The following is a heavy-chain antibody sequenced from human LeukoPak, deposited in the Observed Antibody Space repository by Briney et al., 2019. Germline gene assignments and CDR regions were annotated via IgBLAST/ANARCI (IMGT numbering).Heavy chain of an antibody. CDR3: ARTGGTFYFYYYMDV. J-gene: IGHJ6*03. D-gene: IGHD1-14*01. V-gene: IGHV4-39*07. Sequence: AETLSLTCTVSGVPIRTTSYYWGWIRQPPGKGREWIERIYYTGSTYYNPSLKSPVTISVDTSKNQFSLKLSSVTAADTALYYCARTGGTFYFYYYMDVWGKGTTVTVSS. CDR1: GVPIRTTSYY. CDR2: IYYTGST.